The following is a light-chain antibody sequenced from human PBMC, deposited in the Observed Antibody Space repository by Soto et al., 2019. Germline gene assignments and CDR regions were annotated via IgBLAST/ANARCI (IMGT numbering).Light chain of an antibody. CDR1: SSDVGGYNS. Sequence: QSALTQPASVSGSPGQSITISCTGTSSDVGGYNSVSWYQQHPDKAPQLKIFDVSNRPSGISDRFSGSKSGNTASLTISGLQSEDEADFYCSSYTIPNTLFFGGGTQLTVL. CDR2: DVS. J-gene: IGLJ2*01. V-gene: IGLV2-14*03. CDR3: SSYTIPNTLF.